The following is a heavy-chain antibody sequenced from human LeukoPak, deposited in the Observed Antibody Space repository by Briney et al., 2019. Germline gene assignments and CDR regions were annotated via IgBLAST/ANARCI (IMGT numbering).Heavy chain of an antibody. CDR3: ARVPSGTLNLDPYFDY. V-gene: IGHV3-7*01. Sequence: GGSLRLSCAGSGFTFSSHWIGWVRQAPGKGLECVAHINQDGSQKYYVDSVEGRFTISRDHSKNTLYLQMNSLRAEDTAVYYCARVPSGTLNLDPYFDYWGQGTLVTVSS. D-gene: IGHD1-1*01. CDR2: INQDGSQK. CDR1: GFTFSSHW. J-gene: IGHJ4*02.